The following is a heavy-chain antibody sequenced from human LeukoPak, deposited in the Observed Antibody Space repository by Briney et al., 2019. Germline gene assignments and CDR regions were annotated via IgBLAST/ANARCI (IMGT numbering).Heavy chain of an antibody. CDR2: INSDGSTR. J-gene: IGHJ4*02. V-gene: IGHV3-74*01. CDR3: ARNAN. CDR1: GFTSTTSW. D-gene: IGHD2-8*01. Sequence: GGSLRLSCAASGFTSTTSWMHWVRQAPGKGLVWVPRINSDGSTRNYADSVKGRFTISRDNAKNALYLQMNSLRAEDTAVYYCARNANWGQGTLVTVSS.